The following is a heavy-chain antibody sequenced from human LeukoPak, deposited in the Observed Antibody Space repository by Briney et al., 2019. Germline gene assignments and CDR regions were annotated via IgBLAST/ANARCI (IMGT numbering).Heavy chain of an antibody. V-gene: IGHV1-69*05. CDR3: AGSLLHTTLRAFDI. CDR2: IIPIFGTA. CDR1: GGTSSSYA. D-gene: IGHD1-26*01. Sequence: ASVKVSCKASGGTSSSYAISWVRQAPGQGLEWMGGIIPIFGTANYAQKFQGRVTITTDESTSTAYMELSSLRSEDTAVYYCAGSLLHTTLRAFDIWGQGTMVTVSS. J-gene: IGHJ3*02.